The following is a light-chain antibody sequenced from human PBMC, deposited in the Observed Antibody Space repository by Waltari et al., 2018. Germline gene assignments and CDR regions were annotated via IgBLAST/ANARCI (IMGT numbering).Light chain of an antibody. J-gene: IGKJ2*03. CDR3: QQHENLPYS. V-gene: IGKV1-33*01. CDR2: DSS. Sequence: DIQMTQSPSSLSTSVGDRVTITCQASQGINKYLNWYQQKPVKPPKLLIYDSSTLERGVPSRFSGDGYGTDFTFTISSLQPEDVGTYYCQQHENLPYSFGQGTKLEIK. CDR1: QGINKY.